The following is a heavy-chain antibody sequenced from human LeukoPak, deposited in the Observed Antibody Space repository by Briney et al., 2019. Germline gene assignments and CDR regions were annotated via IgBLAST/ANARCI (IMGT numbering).Heavy chain of an antibody. CDR1: GFTFSSYA. D-gene: IGHD3-22*01. V-gene: IGHV3-30*04. J-gene: IGHJ4*02. CDR3: TRSSGYYYYYYFDY. CDR2: ISYDGSNK. Sequence: PGRSLRLSCAASGFTFSSYAMHWVRQAPGKGLEWVAVISYDGSNKYYADSVKGRFTISRDNSKNTLYLQMNSLRAEDTAVYYCTRSSGYYYYYYFDYWGQGTLVTVSS.